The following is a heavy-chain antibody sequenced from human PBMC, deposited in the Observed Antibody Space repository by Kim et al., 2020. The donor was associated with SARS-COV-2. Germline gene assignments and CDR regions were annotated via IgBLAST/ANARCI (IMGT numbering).Heavy chain of an antibody. CDR1: GYTFTSYG. D-gene: IGHD3-10*01. CDR3: ARSQSAAPGWFGELLSSFDY. V-gene: IGHV1-18*01. CDR2: ISAYNGNT. Sequence: ASVKVSCKASGYTFTSYGISWVRQAPGQGLEWMGWISAYNGNTNYAQKLQGRVTMTTDTSTSTAYMELRSLRSDDTAVYYCARSQSAAPGWFGELLSSFDYWGQGTLVTVSS. J-gene: IGHJ4*02.